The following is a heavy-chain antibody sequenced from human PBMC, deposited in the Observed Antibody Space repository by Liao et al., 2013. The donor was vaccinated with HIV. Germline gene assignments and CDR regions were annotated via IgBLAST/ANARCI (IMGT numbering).Heavy chain of an antibody. D-gene: IGHD3-10*01. CDR2: LYFSGST. J-gene: IGHJ4*02. CDR3: ANSLYGSGSYYKGTFDY. CDR1: GDSISSSSPY. V-gene: IGHV4-39*07. Sequence: QLQLQESGPGLVKPSETLSLTCTVSGDSISSSSPYWGWIRQPPGKGLEWIGSLYFSGSTYYNPSLKSRVSISVDTSKNQFSLKLSSVTAADTAVYYCANSLYGSGSYYKGTFDYWGQGTLVTVSS.